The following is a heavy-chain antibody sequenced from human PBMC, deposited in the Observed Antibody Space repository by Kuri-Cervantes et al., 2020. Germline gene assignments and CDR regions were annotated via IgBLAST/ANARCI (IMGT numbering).Heavy chain of an antibody. V-gene: IGHV3-7*01. CDR1: GFTFSAYW. CDR2: IKQDGSEK. J-gene: IGHJ3*02. CDR3: ARVLAGAFDI. D-gene: IGHD2-15*01. Sequence: GGSLRVSCAASGFTFSAYWMSWVRQAQGKGLEWVGNIKQDGSEKYYVDSVKGRFTISRENAKNSLYLQMNSLRAEDTAVYYCARVLAGAFDIWGQGTMVTVSS.